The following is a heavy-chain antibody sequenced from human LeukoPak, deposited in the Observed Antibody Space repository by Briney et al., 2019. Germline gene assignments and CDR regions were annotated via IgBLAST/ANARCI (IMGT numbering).Heavy chain of an antibody. V-gene: IGHV3-74*01. CDR1: GFIFSGYW. CDR2: INSDGSST. J-gene: IGHJ4*02. D-gene: IGHD2-15*01. CDR3: ARDPRDIVVVVSADY. Sequence: GGSLRLSCAASGFIFSGYWMHWVRQAPGKGLVWVSRINSDGSSTSYADSVKGRFTISRDNAKNTLYLQMNSLRAEDTAVYYCARDPRDIVVVVSADYWGQGTLVTVSS.